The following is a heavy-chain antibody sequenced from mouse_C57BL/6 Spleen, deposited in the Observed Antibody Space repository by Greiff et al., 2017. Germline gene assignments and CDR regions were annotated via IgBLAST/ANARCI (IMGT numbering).Heavy chain of an antibody. CDR1: GYTFTSYW. V-gene: IGHV1-55*01. J-gene: IGHJ4*01. CDR3: ARDNGGAMDY. Sequence: QVQLQQPGAELVKPGASVKMSCKASGYTFTSYWITWVKQRPGQGLEWIGDIYPGSGSTNYNEKFKSKATLTVDTPSSTAYMQLSSLTSEDSAVYYCARDNGGAMDYWGQGTSVTVS. CDR2: IYPGSGST. D-gene: IGHD1-1*01.